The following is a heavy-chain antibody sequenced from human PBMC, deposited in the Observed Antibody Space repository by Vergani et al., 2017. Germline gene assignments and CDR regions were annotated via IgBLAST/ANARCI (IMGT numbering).Heavy chain of an antibody. Sequence: QVQLVESGGGVVQPGRSLRLSCAASGFTFSSYGMHWVRQAPGKGLEWVAVISYDGSNKYYADSVKGRFTISRDNSKNTLYLQMNSLRAEDTAVYYCAKGYSYGCFDYWGQGTLVTVSS. CDR3: AKGYSYGCFDY. CDR2: ISYDGSNK. V-gene: IGHV3-30*18. CDR1: GFTFSSYG. J-gene: IGHJ4*02. D-gene: IGHD5-18*01.